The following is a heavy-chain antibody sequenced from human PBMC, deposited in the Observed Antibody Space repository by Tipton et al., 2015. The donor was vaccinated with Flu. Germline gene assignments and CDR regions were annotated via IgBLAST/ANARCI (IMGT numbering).Heavy chain of an antibody. CDR3: AGALQNYFDY. Sequence: TLSLTCTVSGGSISRGGYYWSWIRQHPGKGLEWIGYIYYSGSTYYNPSLKSRVTISIDTSKNQFSLQLSAVTAADTAMYYCAGALQNYFDYWGQGTLVTVSS. V-gene: IGHV4-31*03. J-gene: IGHJ4*02. CDR1: GGSISRGGYY. CDR2: IYYSGST.